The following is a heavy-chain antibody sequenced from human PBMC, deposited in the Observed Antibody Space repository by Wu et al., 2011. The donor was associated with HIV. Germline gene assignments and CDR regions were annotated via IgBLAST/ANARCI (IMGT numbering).Heavy chain of an antibody. CDR3: ARATLVTIFGVD. V-gene: IGHV1-18*01. J-gene: IGHJ4*02. Sequence: QVQLVQSGAEVKKPGSSVKVSCKASGGTFSSYAISWVRQAPGQGLEWMGWISAYNGDTNYAQKFQGRVTMTTDTSTSTAYMELRNLRSDDTAVYYCARATLVTIFGVDWGQGTLVTVSS. CDR1: GGTFSSYA. CDR2: ISAYNGDT. D-gene: IGHD3-3*01.